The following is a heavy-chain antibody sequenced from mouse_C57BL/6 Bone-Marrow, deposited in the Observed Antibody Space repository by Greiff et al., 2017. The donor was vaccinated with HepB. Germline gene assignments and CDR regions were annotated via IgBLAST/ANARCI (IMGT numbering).Heavy chain of an antibody. D-gene: IGHD1-1*01. J-gene: IGHJ4*01. CDR1: GFTFSSYA. V-gene: IGHV5-4*01. Sequence: EVQRVESGGGLVKPGGSLKLSCAASGFTFSSYAMSWVRQTPEKRLEWVATISDGGSYTYYPDNVKGRFTISRDNAKNNLYLQMSHLKSEDTAMYYCAREEDYGSSPYYAMDYWGQGTSVTVSS. CDR3: AREEDYGSSPYYAMDY. CDR2: ISDGGSYT.